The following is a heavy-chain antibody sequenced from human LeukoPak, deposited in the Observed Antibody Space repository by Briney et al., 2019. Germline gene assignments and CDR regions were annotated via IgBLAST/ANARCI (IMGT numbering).Heavy chain of an antibody. CDR1: GFTFSSYW. J-gene: IGHJ5*02. D-gene: IGHD4-17*01. CDR2: IKQDGSGK. V-gene: IGHV3-7*01. CDR3: ARDLGDYGDYAANEDGFDP. Sequence: GGSLRLSCAASGFTFSSYWMSWVRQAPGKGLEWVANIKQDGSGKYYVDSVKGRFTISRDNAKNSLYLQMNSLRAEDTAVYYCARDLGDYGDYAANEDGFDPWGQGTLVTVSS.